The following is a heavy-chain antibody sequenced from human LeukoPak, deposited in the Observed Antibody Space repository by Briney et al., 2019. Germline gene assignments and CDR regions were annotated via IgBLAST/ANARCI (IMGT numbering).Heavy chain of an antibody. Sequence: GGSLRLSCAASGFTFSSYAMSWVRQASGKGLEWVSAISGSGGSTYYADSVKGRFTISRDNSKNTLYLQMNSLRAEDTAVYYCAKTLGGCGGDCYPDTTFDYWGQGTLVTVSS. D-gene: IGHD2-21*02. V-gene: IGHV3-23*01. CDR1: GFTFSSYA. J-gene: IGHJ4*02. CDR3: AKTLGGCGGDCYPDTTFDY. CDR2: ISGSGGST.